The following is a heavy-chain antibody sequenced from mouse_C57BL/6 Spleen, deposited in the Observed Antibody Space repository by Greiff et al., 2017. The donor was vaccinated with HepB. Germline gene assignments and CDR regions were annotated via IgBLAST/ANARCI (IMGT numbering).Heavy chain of an antibody. CDR1: GYTFTSYG. CDR2: IYPRSGNT. J-gene: IGHJ3*01. CDR3: ARWEAY. Sequence: VKLVESGAELARPGASVKLSCKASGYTFTSYGISWVKQSTGQGLEWIGEIYPRSGNTYYNEKFKGKATLTADKSSSTAYMELRSLTSEDSAVYFCARWEAYWGQGTLVTVSA. V-gene: IGHV1-81*01. D-gene: IGHD4-1*01.